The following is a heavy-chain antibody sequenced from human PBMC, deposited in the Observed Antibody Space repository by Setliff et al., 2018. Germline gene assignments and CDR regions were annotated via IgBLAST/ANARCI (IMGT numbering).Heavy chain of an antibody. CDR1: GFSLTTSGVG. D-gene: IGHD2-2*01. CDR2: IFWDDDK. CDR3: VHRPGYCFTTTCWNFDY. J-gene: IGHJ4*02. Sequence: SGPTLVNPTQTLTLTCTFSGFSLTTSGVGVGWVRQPPGKALEWLAIIFWDDDKRYSPSLKNRLTITKDSLKRQVVLTMTNVDPVDTAAYYCVHRPGYCFTTTCWNFDYWGQGARGTVSS. V-gene: IGHV2-5*02.